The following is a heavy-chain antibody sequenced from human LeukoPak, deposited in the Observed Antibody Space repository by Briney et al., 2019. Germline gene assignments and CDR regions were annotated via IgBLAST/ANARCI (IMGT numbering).Heavy chain of an antibody. J-gene: IGHJ4*02. CDR1: GVTITKNY. V-gene: IGHV3-53*01. CDR2: IFTDGST. D-gene: IGHD6-19*01. Sequence: GGSLTLSCAASGVTITKNYMTRVRQAAGKGLEWVSVIFTDGSTHYADSVKGRFIISRDNSKNTVSLQMDSLTMDDSGVYYCARDFAQAGYFDYWGLGTLVIVSS. CDR3: ARDFAQAGYFDY.